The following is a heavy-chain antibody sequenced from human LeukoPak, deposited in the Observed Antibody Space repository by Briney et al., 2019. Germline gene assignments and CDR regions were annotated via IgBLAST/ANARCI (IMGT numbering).Heavy chain of an antibody. J-gene: IGHJ3*02. CDR3: AKALTSGWYLDAFNI. CDR2: ISYDGSNK. V-gene: IGHV3-30*18. D-gene: IGHD6-19*01. CDR1: GFTFSSCG. Sequence: PGRSLRLPCAASGFTFSSCGMHWVRQAPGKGLEWVAVISYDGSNKYYADSVKGRFTISRDNSKNTLFLEMNSLRAEDTAVYYCAKALTSGWYLDAFNIWGQGTMVTVSS.